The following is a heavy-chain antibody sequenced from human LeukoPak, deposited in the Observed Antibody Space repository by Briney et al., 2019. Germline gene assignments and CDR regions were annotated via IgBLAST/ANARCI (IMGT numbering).Heavy chain of an antibody. Sequence: GGSLRLSCAASGXTFSDHYMDWVRQAPGKGLEWVGRTRNKANSYTTEYAASVKGRFTISRDESKNSLYLQMNSLNTEDTAVYYCARAISDSNGYYYFDYWGQGTLVTVSS. CDR3: ARAISDSNGYYYFDY. CDR1: GXTFSDHY. D-gene: IGHD3-22*01. CDR2: TRNKANSYTT. V-gene: IGHV3-72*01. J-gene: IGHJ4*02.